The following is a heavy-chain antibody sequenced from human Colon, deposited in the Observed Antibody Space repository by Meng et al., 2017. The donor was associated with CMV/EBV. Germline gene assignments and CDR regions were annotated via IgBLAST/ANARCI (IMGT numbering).Heavy chain of an antibody. Sequence: GGSLRLSCLASGFTFGDYPMSWVRQAPGKGLEWVGFIRNQAYGGTPEYAASVKGRFTIWRDDSQSIAYLQMNSLETDDTAVYYCTRERIKLWYPGSFDHWGQGTLVTVSS. CDR1: GFTFGDYP. D-gene: IGHD3-10*01. J-gene: IGHJ4*02. CDR3: TRERIKLWYPGSFDH. V-gene: IGHV3-49*04. CDR2: IRNQAYGGTP.